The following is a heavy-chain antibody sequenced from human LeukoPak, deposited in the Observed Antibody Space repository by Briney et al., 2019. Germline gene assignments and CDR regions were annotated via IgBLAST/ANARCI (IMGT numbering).Heavy chain of an antibody. CDR3: ASHGSGNYYSD. D-gene: IGHD3-10*01. V-gene: IGHV3-23*01. Sequence: GGSLRLSCAASGFTFSSYAMSWVRQAPGKGLEWVSSITVSGGGTYYADSVKGRFTISRDNSKNTLYLQMNSLRVDDTAVYYCASHGSGNYYSDWGQGTLVIVSS. J-gene: IGHJ4*02. CDR1: GFTFSSYA. CDR2: ITVSGGGT.